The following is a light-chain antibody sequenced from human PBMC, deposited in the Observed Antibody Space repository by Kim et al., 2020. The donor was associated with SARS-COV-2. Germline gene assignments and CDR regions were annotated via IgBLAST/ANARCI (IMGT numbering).Light chain of an antibody. V-gene: IGKV1-5*01. CDR1: QNIGSW. J-gene: IGKJ1*01. CDR2: DAS. CDR3: QHYDSYSWT. Sequence: DIQMTQSPSTLSASVGDRVTNTCRASQNIGSWLAWYQQRPGKAPTLLVSDASTLKSGVPSRFSGSGSGTEFTLTISSLQPDDFATYFCQHYDSYSWTFGQGTKVDIK.